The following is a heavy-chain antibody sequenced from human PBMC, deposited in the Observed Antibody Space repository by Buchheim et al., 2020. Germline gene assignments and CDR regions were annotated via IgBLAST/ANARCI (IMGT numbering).Heavy chain of an antibody. D-gene: IGHD1-1*01. CDR3: ARVHRVRTTYYYYYGMDV. Sequence: QVQLQQWGAGLLKPSETLSLTCAVYGGSFSGYYWSWIRQPPGKGLEWIGEINHSGSTNYNPSLKSRVTISVDTSKNQFSLKLSSVTAADTAVYYCARVHRVRTTYYYYYGMDVWGQGTT. CDR2: INHSGST. J-gene: IGHJ6*02. CDR1: GGSFSGYY. V-gene: IGHV4-34*01.